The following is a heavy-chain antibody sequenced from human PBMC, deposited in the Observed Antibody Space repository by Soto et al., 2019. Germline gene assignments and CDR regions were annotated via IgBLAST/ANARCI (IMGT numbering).Heavy chain of an antibody. CDR2: IIPIFGTA. Sequence: VQLVQSGAEVKQPGSSVKVSCKASGGTFSSYAISWVRQAPGQGLEWMGGIIPIFGTANYAQKFQGRVTITADESTSTAYMELSSLRSEDTAVYYCIKSQHYYDSSASAAFDIWGQGTMVTVSS. CDR1: GGTFSSYA. J-gene: IGHJ3*02. D-gene: IGHD3-22*01. CDR3: IKSQHYYDSSASAAFDI. V-gene: IGHV1-69*01.